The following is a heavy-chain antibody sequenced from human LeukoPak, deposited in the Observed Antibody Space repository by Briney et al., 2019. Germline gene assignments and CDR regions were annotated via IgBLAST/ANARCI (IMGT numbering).Heavy chain of an antibody. D-gene: IGHD2-21*01. J-gene: IGHJ4*02. Sequence: ASVKVSCKASGYTFTDYYIHWVRQPPGEEFEWMGWITHKSGATKFAQKFQGRVTLTRDTSIRTVYMELSNLISDDTATYYCVSWAGGNSDVASFDYWGQGTLVTVSS. CDR1: GYTFTDYY. CDR3: VSWAGGNSDVASFDY. V-gene: IGHV1-2*02. CDR2: ITHKSGAT.